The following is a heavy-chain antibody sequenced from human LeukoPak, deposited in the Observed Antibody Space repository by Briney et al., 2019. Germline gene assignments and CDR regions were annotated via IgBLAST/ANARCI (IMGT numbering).Heavy chain of an antibody. CDR2: IYYSGST. CDR3: AGQGPLGVVVLTATNPDWYFDL. J-gene: IGHJ2*01. Sequence: PSETLSLTCTVSGGSISSRSYYWGWIRQPPGKGLEWIGSIYYSGSTYYNPSLKSRVTISVDTSKNQFSLKLSSVTAADTAVYYCAGQGPLGVVVLTATNPDWYFDLWGRGTLVTVSS. CDR1: GGSISSRSYY. V-gene: IGHV4-39*01. D-gene: IGHD2-15*01.